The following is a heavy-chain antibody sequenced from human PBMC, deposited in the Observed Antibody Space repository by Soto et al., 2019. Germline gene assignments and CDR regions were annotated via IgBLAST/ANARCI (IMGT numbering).Heavy chain of an antibody. V-gene: IGHV4-30-2*01. Sequence: SETLSLTCAVXGGSISSGGXSWSXXXHPPGRGLEWIGYIYHSGSTYYNPSLKSRVTISVDRSKNQFSLKLSSVPAAVTPFYSCASPEYTSSSLVYWGQGTLVTVS. D-gene: IGHD6-6*01. J-gene: IGHJ4*02. CDR1: GGSISSGGXS. CDR3: ASPEYTSSSLVY. CDR2: IYHSGST.